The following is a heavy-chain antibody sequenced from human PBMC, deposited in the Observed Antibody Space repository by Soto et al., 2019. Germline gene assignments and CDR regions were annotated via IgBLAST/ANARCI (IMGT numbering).Heavy chain of an antibody. J-gene: IGHJ4*02. Sequence: GGSLRLSCAASGFTFSSYAMSWVRQAPGKGLEWVSAISGSGGSTYYADSVKGRFTISRDNSKNTLYLQMNSLRADDTAVYYCAKVRSDYSNFDYWGQGTLVTVSS. D-gene: IGHD4-4*01. V-gene: IGHV3-23*01. CDR3: AKVRSDYSNFDY. CDR1: GFTFSSYA. CDR2: ISGSGGST.